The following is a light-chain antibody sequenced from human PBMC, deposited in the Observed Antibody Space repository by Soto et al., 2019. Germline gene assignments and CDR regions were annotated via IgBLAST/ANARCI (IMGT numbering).Light chain of an antibody. CDR3: QQRSNWPPGYT. J-gene: IGKJ2*01. CDR2: DAS. V-gene: IGKV3-11*01. CDR1: QSVSSY. Sequence: EIVLTQSPATLSLSPGERATLSCRASQSVSSYLAWYQQKPGQAPRLLIYDASNRATGIPARFSGSESGTDFPLTISSLESEDVAVYYCQQRSNWPPGYTFGQGTKLEIK.